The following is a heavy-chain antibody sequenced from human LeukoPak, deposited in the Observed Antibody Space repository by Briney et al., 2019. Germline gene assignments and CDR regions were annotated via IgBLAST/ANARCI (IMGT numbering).Heavy chain of an antibody. CDR1: GFAFSIFT. CDR2: ICSGGTT. V-gene: IGHV3-66*04. D-gene: IGHD6-19*01. Sequence: GSLRLSCAASGFAFSIFTMSWVRQAPGKGLEWVSVICSGGTTYYADSVKGRFTISRDNSKNTLYLQMNSLRAEDTAVYYCARQVAGPYYFDCWGQGTLDTVSS. CDR3: ARQVAGPYYFDC. J-gene: IGHJ4*02.